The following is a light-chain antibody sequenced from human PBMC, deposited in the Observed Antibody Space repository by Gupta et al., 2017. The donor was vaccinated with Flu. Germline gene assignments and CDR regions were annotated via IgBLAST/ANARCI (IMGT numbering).Light chain of an antibody. V-gene: IGLV3-19*01. CDR2: AIT. J-gene: IGLJ2*01. Sequence: QTVCITCQGDSLSNSYACWYQQQPGQAPVLVIYAITSRPSGMPDRFSGSRSGNTASLTIAGVQAEDEADYDCYSWASNDTHLSVFGGGTKITVL. CDR1: SLSNSY. CDR3: YSWASNDTHLSV.